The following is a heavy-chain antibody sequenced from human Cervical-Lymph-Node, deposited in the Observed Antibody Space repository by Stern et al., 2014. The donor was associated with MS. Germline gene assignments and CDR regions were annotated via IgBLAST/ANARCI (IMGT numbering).Heavy chain of an antibody. Sequence: QVTLKESGPVLVKSTETLTLTCTVSGFSLRKAGMGVSWIRQPPGKALEWLAHIFPNDEKSYRTSLKSRLTISKDTSKSQVVLTMTNMDPLDTATYYCARTLLLLFGDFSSRWFDPWGQGTLVTVSS. D-gene: IGHD2-21*01. CDR3: ARTLLLLFGDFSSRWFDP. J-gene: IGHJ5*02. CDR2: IFPNDEK. V-gene: IGHV2-26*01. CDR1: GFSLRKAGMG.